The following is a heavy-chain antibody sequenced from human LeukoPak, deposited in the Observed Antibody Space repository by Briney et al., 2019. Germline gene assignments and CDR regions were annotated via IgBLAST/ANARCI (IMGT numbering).Heavy chain of an antibody. CDR3: ARGDFSPLGYSGYGHDY. D-gene: IGHD5-12*01. CDR1: GFTFSSYW. Sequence: GGSLRLSCAASGFTFSSYWMHWVRQAPGKGLVWVSRINSDGSSTSYADSVKGRFTISRDNAKNTLYLQMNSLRAEDTAVYYCARGDFSPLGYSGYGHDYWGQGTLVTVSS. J-gene: IGHJ4*02. V-gene: IGHV3-74*01. CDR2: INSDGSST.